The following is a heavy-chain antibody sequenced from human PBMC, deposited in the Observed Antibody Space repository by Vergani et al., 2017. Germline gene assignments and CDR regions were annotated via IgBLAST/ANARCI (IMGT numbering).Heavy chain of an antibody. Sequence: EVQLVESGGGLVQPGGSLRLSCSASGFTFSSYAMHWVRQAPGKGLEYVSAISSNGGSTYYADSVKGRFTISRDNSKNTLYLQMSSLRAEDTAVYYCVKDSPCGGDCSILGAEYFQHWGQGTLVTVSS. D-gene: IGHD2-21*02. V-gene: IGHV3-64D*06. CDR3: VKDSPCGGDCSILGAEYFQH. CDR2: ISSNGGST. CDR1: GFTFSSYA. J-gene: IGHJ1*01.